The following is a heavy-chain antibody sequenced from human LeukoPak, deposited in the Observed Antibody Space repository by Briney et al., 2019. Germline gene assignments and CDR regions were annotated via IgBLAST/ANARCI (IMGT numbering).Heavy chain of an antibody. V-gene: IGHV3-9*01. D-gene: IGHD3-22*01. J-gene: IGHJ3*02. CDR2: ISWNSGSI. Sequence: GRSLRLSCAASGFTFDDYAMHWVRQAPGKGLEWVSGISWNSGSIGYADSVKGRFTISRDNANNSLYLQMNSLRAEDTALYYCAKDDTSGYYSGDAFDIWGQGTMVTVSS. CDR1: GFTFDDYA. CDR3: AKDDTSGYYSGDAFDI.